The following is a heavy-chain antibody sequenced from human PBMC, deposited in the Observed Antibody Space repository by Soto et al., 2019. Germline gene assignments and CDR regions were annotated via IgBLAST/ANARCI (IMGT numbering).Heavy chain of an antibody. Sequence: QVQLVQSGAEVKKPGSSVKVSCKASGGTFSSEAISWVRQAPGQGLEWMGGVIPIFGTANYAQKFQGRVTITADESTSTAYMELSSLRSEDTAVYYCARDGGYCSGGSCYSSAFDIWGQRTMVTVSS. V-gene: IGHV1-69*01. CDR1: GGTFSSEA. CDR2: VIPIFGTA. J-gene: IGHJ3*02. CDR3: ARDGGYCSGGSCYSSAFDI. D-gene: IGHD2-15*01.